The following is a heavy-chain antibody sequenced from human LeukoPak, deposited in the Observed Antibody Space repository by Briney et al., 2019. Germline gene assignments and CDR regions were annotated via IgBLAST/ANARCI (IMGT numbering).Heavy chain of an antibody. D-gene: IGHD3-3*01. CDR3: ARGKGIRYLEWLLSYH. J-gene: IGHJ5*02. Sequence: GGSLRLSCAGSGFTFKNYALHWIRPAPGKGLEWVAAISYERSNKDYADSVKGRFTISRDNSHNTVFLQMNSLRTEDTAVYFCARGKGIRYLEWLLSYHWGQGTLVTVSS. V-gene: IGHV3-30-3*01. CDR2: ISYERSNK. CDR1: GFTFKNYA.